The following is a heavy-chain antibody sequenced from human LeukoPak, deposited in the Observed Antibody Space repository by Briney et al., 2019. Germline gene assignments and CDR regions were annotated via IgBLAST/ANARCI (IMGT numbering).Heavy chain of an antibody. V-gene: IGHV3-15*01. CDR3: TGASRSSWYDY. Sequence: GGSLRLSCAASGFTFSNAWMSWVRQAPGKGLEWVGSIKSKADGGTPDYAAPVKGRFTISRDDSNNTLYLQMNSLKTEDTAVYYCTGASRSSWYDYWGQGTLVTVSS. D-gene: IGHD6-13*01. CDR2: IKSKADGGTP. J-gene: IGHJ4*02. CDR1: GFTFSNAW.